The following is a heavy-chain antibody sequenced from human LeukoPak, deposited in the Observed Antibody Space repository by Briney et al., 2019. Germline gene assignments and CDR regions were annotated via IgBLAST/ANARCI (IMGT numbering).Heavy chain of an antibody. V-gene: IGHV1-69*05. J-gene: IGHJ4*02. CDR3: AAAVGIVVVPAAVDY. CDR1: GGTFSSYA. D-gene: IGHD2-2*01. Sequence: SVKVSCKASGGTFSSYAISWVRQAPGQGLEWMGGIIPIFGTANYAQKFQERVTITRDMSTSTAYMELSSLRSEDTAVYYCAAAVGIVVVPAAVDYWGQGTLVTVSS. CDR2: IIPIFGTA.